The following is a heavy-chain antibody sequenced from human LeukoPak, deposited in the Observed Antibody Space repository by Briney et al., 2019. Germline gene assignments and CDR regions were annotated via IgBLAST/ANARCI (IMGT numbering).Heavy chain of an antibody. CDR3: ATTYSSSEGLLRD. CDR1: GGSISSSSYY. Sequence: SETLSLTCTVSGGSISSSSYYWGWIRQPPGKGLEWIGSIYYSGSTYYNPSLKSRVTISVDTSKNQFSLKLSSVTAADTAVYYCATTYSSSEGLLRDWGQGTLVTVSS. CDR2: IYYSGST. J-gene: IGHJ4*02. D-gene: IGHD6-13*01. V-gene: IGHV4-39*07.